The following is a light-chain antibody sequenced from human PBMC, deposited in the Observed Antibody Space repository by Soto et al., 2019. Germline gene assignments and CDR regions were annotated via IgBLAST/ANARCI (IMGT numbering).Light chain of an antibody. V-gene: IGLV2-14*03. CDR2: DVS. J-gene: IGLJ2*01. CDR1: SSDIGDYIY. Sequence: QSALAQPASVSGSPGQSITISCTGSSSDIGDYIYVSWYQQHPGKAPKLILYDVSDRPSGVSDRFSGSKSGNTASLTISGLQAEDEADYYCSSYGITNTCLFGGGTQLTVL. CDR3: SSYGITNTCL.